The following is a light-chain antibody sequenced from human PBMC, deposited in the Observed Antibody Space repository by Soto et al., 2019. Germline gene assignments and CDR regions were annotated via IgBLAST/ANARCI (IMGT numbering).Light chain of an antibody. CDR1: QSVSSN. Sequence: EIVMTQSPATLSVSPGERATLSCRASQSVSSNLAWYQQKPGQAPRLLIYGASTRATGIPDRFSGGGSGTDFTLTINRLEPEDFAVYYCQRSGGSVSFGGGTKVE. J-gene: IGKJ4*01. CDR3: QRSGGSVS. CDR2: GAS. V-gene: IGKV3-15*01.